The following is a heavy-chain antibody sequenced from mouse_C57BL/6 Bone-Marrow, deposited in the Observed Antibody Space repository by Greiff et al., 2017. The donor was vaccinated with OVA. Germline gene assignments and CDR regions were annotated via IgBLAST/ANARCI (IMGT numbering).Heavy chain of an antibody. CDR3: ARGRPIITTVVATDDAMDY. CDR2: IYPGSGST. CDR1: GYTFTSYW. D-gene: IGHD1-1*01. V-gene: IGHV1-55*01. J-gene: IGHJ4*01. Sequence: QVQLQQPGAELVKPGASVKMSCKASGYTFTSYWITWVKQRPGQGLEWIGDIYPGSGSTNYNEKFKSKATLTVDTSSSTAYMQLSSLTSEDSAVYYCARGRPIITTVVATDDAMDYWGQGTSVTVSS.